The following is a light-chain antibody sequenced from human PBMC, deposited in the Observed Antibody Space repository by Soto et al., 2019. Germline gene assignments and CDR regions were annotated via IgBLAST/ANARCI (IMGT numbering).Light chain of an antibody. V-gene: IGKV1-9*01. Sequence: IQLTQSPPSLSASVGDRVTITCRASQDIAIYLAWYQQKPGEAPKLLIHAASTLHGGVPSRFSGSGSGTEFTLTISNLQPDDFATYYCQEYNSHPTWTFGQGTKVEMK. J-gene: IGKJ1*01. CDR2: AAS. CDR1: QDIAIY. CDR3: QEYNSHPTWT.